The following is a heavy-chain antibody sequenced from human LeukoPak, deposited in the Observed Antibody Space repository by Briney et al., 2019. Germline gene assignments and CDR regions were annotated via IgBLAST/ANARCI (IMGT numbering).Heavy chain of an antibody. CDR1: GGTFSSYA. CDR2: IIPIFGTA. D-gene: IGHD5-24*01. J-gene: IGHJ4*02. Sequence: SVKVSCKASGGTFSSYAISWVRQAPGQGLEWMGGIIPIFGTANYAQKFQGRVTITADESTSTAYMELSSLRSEDTAVYYCARRRDGYNWYFDYWGQGTLVTVSS. CDR3: ARRRDGYNWYFDY. V-gene: IGHV1-69*13.